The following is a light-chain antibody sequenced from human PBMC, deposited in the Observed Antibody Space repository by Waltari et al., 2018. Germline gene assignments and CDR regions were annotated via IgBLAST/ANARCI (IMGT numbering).Light chain of an antibody. CDR2: GAS. Sequence: IVLTQSPGTLSLSLGERATLSCRASQDIGSTSLARYQQKPGQAPRLLIYGASRRATGIPDRFSGSGSGTDFTLTITRLEPEDFAVYSCQQYSSSPTFGQGTKVEI. V-gene: IGKV3-20*01. CDR1: QDIGSTS. CDR3: QQYSSSPT. J-gene: IGKJ1*01.